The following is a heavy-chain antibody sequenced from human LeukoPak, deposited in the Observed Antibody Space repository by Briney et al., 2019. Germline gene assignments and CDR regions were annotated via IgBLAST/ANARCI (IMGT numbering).Heavy chain of an antibody. D-gene: IGHD1/OR15-1a*01. CDR2: ISDSGDNT. V-gene: IGHV3-23*01. CDR1: GFTFSSYA. Sequence: GGSLRLSCAASGFTFSSYAMSWVRQAPGKGLEWVSVISDSGDNTYYVDSVKGRFTISRDNSKNTLYLQMNSLRAEDTAVYYCAKGNWNKLEVFDYWGQGTLVTVSS. CDR3: AKGNWNKLEVFDY. J-gene: IGHJ4*02.